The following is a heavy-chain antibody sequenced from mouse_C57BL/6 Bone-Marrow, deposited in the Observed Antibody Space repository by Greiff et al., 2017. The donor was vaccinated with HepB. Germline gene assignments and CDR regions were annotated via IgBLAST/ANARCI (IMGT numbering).Heavy chain of an antibody. D-gene: IGHD1-1*01. J-gene: IGHJ4*01. CDR3: ARTIYYYGSSYFYYAMDY. V-gene: IGHV1-82*01. CDR1: GYAFSSSW. Sequence: VQLQQSGPELVKPGASVKISCKASGYAFSSSWMNWVKQRPGKGLEWIGRIYPGDGDTNYNGKFKGKATLTADKSSSTAYMQLSSLKSEDSAVYFCARTIYYYGSSYFYYAMDYWGQGTSVTVSS. CDR2: IYPGDGDT.